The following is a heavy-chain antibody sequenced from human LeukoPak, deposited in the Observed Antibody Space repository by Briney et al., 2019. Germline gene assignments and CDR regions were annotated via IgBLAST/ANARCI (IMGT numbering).Heavy chain of an antibody. Sequence: GGSLRLSCAESGFTFSSYGMHWVRQAPGKGLEWVAVIWSDGRNKFYGDSVKGRFTISRDNSKNTLYLQMNSLRAEDTAVYYCLTSVGDLYFFDYWGQGTLITVSS. CDR2: IWSDGRNK. CDR1: GFTFSSYG. J-gene: IGHJ4*02. CDR3: LTSVGDLYFFDY. V-gene: IGHV3-33*01. D-gene: IGHD3-16*01.